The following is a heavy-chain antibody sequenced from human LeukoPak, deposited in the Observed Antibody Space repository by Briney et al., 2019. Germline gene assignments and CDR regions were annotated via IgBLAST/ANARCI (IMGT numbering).Heavy chain of an antibody. CDR3: ARGGPVELPNY. CDR1: GGSLSGYY. Sequence: SETLSLTCDVYGGSLSGYYWSWVRKPPGKGLEWIGEINHSGSTNYNPSLKSRVTISVDTSKNQFSLKLSSVTAADTAVYYCARGGPVELPNYWGQGTLVTVSS. J-gene: IGHJ4*02. CDR2: INHSGST. D-gene: IGHD1-7*01. V-gene: IGHV4-34*01.